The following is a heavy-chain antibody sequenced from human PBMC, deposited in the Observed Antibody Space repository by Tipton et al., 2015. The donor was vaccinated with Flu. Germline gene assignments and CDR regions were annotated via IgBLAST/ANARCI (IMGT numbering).Heavy chain of an antibody. J-gene: IGHJ4*02. CDR2: MNPNSANT. D-gene: IGHD1-26*01. Sequence: QLVQSGAEVKTSGASVKVSCKAYGYTFTSHDINWVRQAPGQGLEWMGWMNPNSANTGYAQKFQGRVTLTRSTSMSTAYMELRSLRSEDTAVYYCAVVGATVHSIPRPHYWGQGTLVTVSS. CDR1: GYTFTSHD. V-gene: IGHV1-8*01. CDR3: AVVGATVHSIPRPHY.